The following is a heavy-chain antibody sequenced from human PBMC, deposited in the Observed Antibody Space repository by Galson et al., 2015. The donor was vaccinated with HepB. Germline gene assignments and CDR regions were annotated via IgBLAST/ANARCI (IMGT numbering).Heavy chain of an antibody. CDR2: INPNRGGGT. Sequence: SVKVSCKASGYTFTGYYIHWVRQAPGQGLEWMGRINPNRGGGTNYAQKFRGRVVLTRDTSITIAYMELSGLRSDDTAVYYCARGHPMIVVPDLWGRGTLVTVSS. CDR3: ARGHPMIVVPDL. V-gene: IGHV1-2*06. D-gene: IGHD3-22*01. J-gene: IGHJ2*01. CDR1: GYTFTGYY.